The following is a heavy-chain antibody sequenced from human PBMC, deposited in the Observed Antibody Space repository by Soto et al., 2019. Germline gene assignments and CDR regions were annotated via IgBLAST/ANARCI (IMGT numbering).Heavy chain of an antibody. CDR3: AREGYPYYDFWSGYYNYYYYGMDA. Sequence: GGSLRLSCAASGFTFSSYAMSWVRQAPGKGLEWVSAISGSGGSTYYADSVKGRFTISRDNSKNTLYLQMNSLRAEDTAVYYCAREGYPYYDFWSGYYNYYYYGMDAWGQGTTVTVSS. D-gene: IGHD3-3*01. V-gene: IGHV3-23*01. CDR2: ISGSGGST. CDR1: GFTFSSYA. J-gene: IGHJ6*02.